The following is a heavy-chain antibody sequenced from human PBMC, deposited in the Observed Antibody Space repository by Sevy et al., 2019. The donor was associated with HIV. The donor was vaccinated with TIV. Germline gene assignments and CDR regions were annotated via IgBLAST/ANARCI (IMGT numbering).Heavy chain of an antibody. CDR3: ARGLYYYDSSGYSDAFDI. Sequence: GESLKISCKGSGYIFKNYWIGWVRQVPGKGLEWMGIFYPGNSDVRYSQSFQGHVTISADKSISAAYLQWRSLNASDTAMYFCARGLYYYDSSGYSDAFDIWGQGTMVTVSS. CDR1: GYIFKNYW. CDR2: FYPGNSDV. J-gene: IGHJ3*02. V-gene: IGHV5-51*01. D-gene: IGHD3-22*01.